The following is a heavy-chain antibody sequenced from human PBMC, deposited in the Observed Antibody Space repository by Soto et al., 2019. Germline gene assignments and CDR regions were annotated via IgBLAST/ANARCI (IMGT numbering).Heavy chain of an antibody. CDR1: GYTFTGYH. CDR3: ARDFSPSEQNWNDAYNYFDP. Sequence: ASVKVSCKASGYTFTGYHVHWVRQAPGQGLEWMGWINPKTGGTIYAQKFQGRVTMTRDTSIATAYMDLSRLKSDDTAIYYCARDFSPSEQNWNDAYNYFDPWGQEPWSPSPQ. CDR2: INPKTGGT. J-gene: IGHJ5*02. V-gene: IGHV1-2*02. D-gene: IGHD1-1*01.